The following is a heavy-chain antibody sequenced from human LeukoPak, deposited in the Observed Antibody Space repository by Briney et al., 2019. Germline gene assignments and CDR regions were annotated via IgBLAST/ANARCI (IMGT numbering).Heavy chain of an antibody. CDR2: INHSGST. CDR1: GGSFSGYY. D-gene: IGHD3-16*02. V-gene: IGHV4-34*01. Sequence: SETLSLTCAVYGGSFSGYYWSWIRQPPGKGLEWIGEINHSGSTNYNPSLKSRVTISVDTSKNQFSLKLSSVTAADTAVYYCVRGLEDYVWGSYRLWGQGTLVTVSS. J-gene: IGHJ4*02. CDR3: VRGLEDYVWGSYRL.